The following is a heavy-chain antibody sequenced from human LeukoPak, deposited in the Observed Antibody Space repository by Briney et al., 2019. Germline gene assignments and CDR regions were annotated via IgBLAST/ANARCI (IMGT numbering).Heavy chain of an antibody. V-gene: IGHV4-61*09. CDR1: GDSISIGSYY. Sequence: PSKTLSLTCTVSGDSISIGSYYWSWLRQPAGKGLEWIGHMNTTGSTKYNPSLKSRVTISVDTSNNQFSLKVSCVTAADTAVYYCARDWDYWGQGTLVTVSS. CDR2: MNTTGST. J-gene: IGHJ4*02. CDR3: ARDWDY.